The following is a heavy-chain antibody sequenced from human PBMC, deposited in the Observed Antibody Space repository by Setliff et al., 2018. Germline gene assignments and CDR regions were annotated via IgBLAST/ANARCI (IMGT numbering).Heavy chain of an antibody. CDR2: INPSSGRT. CDR1: GYTFTSHY. CDR3: ARDVSADSGSYFSLPLPGFLDY. V-gene: IGHV1-46*01. D-gene: IGHD1-26*01. J-gene: IGHJ4*02. Sequence: GASVKVSCKASGYTFTSHYMHWVRQAPGLGLEWMGTINPSSGRTSYAQKFQGRVTMTRDTSTSTVYMDMSSLRSEDTAVYYCARDVSADSGSYFSLPLPGFLDYWGQGTLVTVSS.